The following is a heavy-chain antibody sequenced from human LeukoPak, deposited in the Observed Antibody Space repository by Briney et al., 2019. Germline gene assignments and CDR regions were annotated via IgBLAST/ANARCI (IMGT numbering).Heavy chain of an antibody. Sequence: GGSLRLSCAASGFTFTNNWMSWVRQAPGKGLEWVSTLSGSGITTYYADSVKGRFTISRDNSKNTLYLQMNSLRAEDTAVYYCAKGIYSSGWSYFDYWGHGTLVTVSS. CDR2: LSGSGITT. CDR1: GFTFTNNW. D-gene: IGHD6-19*01. CDR3: AKGIYSSGWSYFDY. J-gene: IGHJ4*01. V-gene: IGHV3-23*01.